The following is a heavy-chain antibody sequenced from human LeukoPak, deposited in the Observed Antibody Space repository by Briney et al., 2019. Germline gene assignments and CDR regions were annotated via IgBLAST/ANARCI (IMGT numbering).Heavy chain of an antibody. V-gene: IGHV1-18*01. CDR3: ARDRGGDDYVWGSYRLIFDY. D-gene: IGHD3-16*02. CDR2: ISAYNGNT. J-gene: IGHJ4*02. CDR1: GYTFTSYG. Sequence: GASVTVSCKASGYTFTSYGISWVRQAPGQGLEWMGWISAYNGNTNYAQKLQGRVTMTTDTSTSTAYMELRSLRSDDTAVYYCARDRGGDDYVWGSYRLIFDYWGQGTLVTVSS.